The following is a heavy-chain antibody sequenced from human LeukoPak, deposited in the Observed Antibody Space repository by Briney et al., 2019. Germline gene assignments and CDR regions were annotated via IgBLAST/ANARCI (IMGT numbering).Heavy chain of an antibody. CDR1: GFTFDDSG. D-gene: IGHD3/OR15-3a*01. CDR2: IYYSGST. J-gene: IGHJ4*02. Sequence: GSLRLSCTASGFTFDDSGMSWIRQPPGKGLEWIGSIYYSGSTYYNPSLKSRVTISVDTSKNQFSLKLRSVTAADTAVYYCARHFGTWGQGTLVTVSS. CDR3: ARHFGT. V-gene: IGHV4-39*01.